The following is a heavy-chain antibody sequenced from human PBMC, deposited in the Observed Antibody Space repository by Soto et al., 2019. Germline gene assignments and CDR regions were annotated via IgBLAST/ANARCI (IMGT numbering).Heavy chain of an antibody. CDR1: GDSVSSNSAA. Sequence: QTLSLTCAISGDSVSSNSAAWNWIRQSPSRGLEWLGRTYYRSKWYNDYAVSVKSRITINPDTSKNQFSLQLNSVTPEDTAVYYCARLSWGTGYYYYYGMDVWGQGTQVTLSS. J-gene: IGHJ6*02. V-gene: IGHV6-1*01. D-gene: IGHD7-27*01. CDR2: TYYRSKWYN. CDR3: ARLSWGTGYYYYYGMDV.